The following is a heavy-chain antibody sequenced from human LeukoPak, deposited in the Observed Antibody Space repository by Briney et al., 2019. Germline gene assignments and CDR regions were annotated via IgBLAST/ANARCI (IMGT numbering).Heavy chain of an antibody. Sequence: SETLALTCAVSGGSISSGGYSWSWIRQPPGKGLEWIGYISHSGSTSYNPSLKSRVTMSVDTSTNRFSLEVTSVTPADTAVYYCAGHHPRNTVDFWGQGTLVTVSS. J-gene: IGHJ4*02. V-gene: IGHV4-30-2*01. CDR1: GGSISSGGYS. D-gene: IGHD2/OR15-2a*01. CDR2: ISHSGST. CDR3: AGHHPRNTVDF.